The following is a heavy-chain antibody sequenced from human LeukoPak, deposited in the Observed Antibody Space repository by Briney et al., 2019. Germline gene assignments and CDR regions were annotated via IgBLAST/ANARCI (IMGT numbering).Heavy chain of an antibody. CDR2: TSPSGGST. V-gene: IGHV1-46*01. J-gene: IGHJ3*02. Sequence: ASVKVSCKASGHTFTSFYMHWVRQAPGHGLEWMGVTSPSGGSTTYAQKFQGRVTMTRDTSTSTAYMELRSLRSDDTAVYYCARDLPYLWSGYFRFDIWGQGTMVTVSS. CDR1: GHTFTSFY. CDR3: ARDLPYLWSGYFRFDI. D-gene: IGHD3-3*01.